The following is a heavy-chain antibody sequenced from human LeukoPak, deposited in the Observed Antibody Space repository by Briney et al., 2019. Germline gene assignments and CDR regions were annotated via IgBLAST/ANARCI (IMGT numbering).Heavy chain of an antibody. CDR3: AREGQQLVRAFDI. Sequence: SEALSLTCAVYGGSFSGYYWSWIRQPPGKGLEWIGEINHSGSTNYNPSLKSRVTISVDTSKNQFSLKLSSVTAADTAVYYCAREGQQLVRAFDIWGQGTMVTVSS. V-gene: IGHV4-34*01. J-gene: IGHJ3*02. D-gene: IGHD6-13*01. CDR2: INHSGST. CDR1: GGSFSGYY.